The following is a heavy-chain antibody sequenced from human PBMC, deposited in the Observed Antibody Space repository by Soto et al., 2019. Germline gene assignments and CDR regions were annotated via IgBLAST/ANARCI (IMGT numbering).Heavy chain of an antibody. CDR3: AGGERTGSPRGWFAP. Sequence: QVQLVQSVTEVKKPGASVQVSCKASGYSFTSYGINWVRQAPGQGLEWMGWISTYNGDTNSAQKVQGRVTMTTNTAPTRAHMEFRGPTSAATAAYFCAGGERTGSPRGWFAPWGQGTVVTFSS. CDR1: GYSFTSYG. D-gene: IGHD1-26*01. J-gene: IGHJ5*02. CDR2: ISTYNGDT. V-gene: IGHV1-18*04.